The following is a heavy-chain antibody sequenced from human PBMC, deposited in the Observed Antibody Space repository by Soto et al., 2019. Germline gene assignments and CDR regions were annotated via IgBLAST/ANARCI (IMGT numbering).Heavy chain of an antibody. Sequence: GGSLRLSCAASGFTFSSYAMSWVRQAPGKGLEWVSAISGSGGSTYYADSVKGRFTISRDNSKNTLYLQMNSLRAEDTAVYYCAKGPSSMGATAYYYGMDVWGHGTTVTVSS. J-gene: IGHJ6*02. CDR3: AKGPSSMGATAYYYGMDV. CDR2: ISGSGGST. D-gene: IGHD1-26*01. V-gene: IGHV3-23*01. CDR1: GFTFSSYA.